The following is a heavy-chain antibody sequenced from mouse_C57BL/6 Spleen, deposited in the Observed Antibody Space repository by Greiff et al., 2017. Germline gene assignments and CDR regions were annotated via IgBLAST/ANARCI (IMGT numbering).Heavy chain of an antibody. Sequence: VQLQQSVAELVRPGASVKLSCTASGFNIKNTYMPWVKQRPEQGLEWIGSIDPANGNTKYAPKFQGKATITADTSSNTAYLQLSSLASEDTSIYYCAEDRNHGDAMDYWGQGTSVTVAT. J-gene: IGHJ4*01. CDR1: GFNIKNTY. V-gene: IGHV14-3*01. D-gene: IGHD2-14*01. CDR2: IDPANGNT. CDR3: AEDRNHGDAMDY.